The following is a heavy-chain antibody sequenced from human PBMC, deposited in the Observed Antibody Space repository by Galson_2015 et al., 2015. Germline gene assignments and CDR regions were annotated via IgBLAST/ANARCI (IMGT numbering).Heavy chain of an antibody. CDR3: ARGPGGCSSTSCENRYYYYYMDV. V-gene: IGHV1-8*01. CDR1: GYTFTSYD. D-gene: IGHD2-2*01. J-gene: IGHJ6*03. CDR2: MNPNSGNT. Sequence: QSGAEVKKPGESLKISCKASGYTFTSYDINWVRQATGQGLEWMGWMNPNSGNTGYAQKFQGRVTMTRNTSISTAYMELSSLRSEDTAVYYCARGPGGCSSTSCENRYYYYYMDVWGKGTTVTVSS.